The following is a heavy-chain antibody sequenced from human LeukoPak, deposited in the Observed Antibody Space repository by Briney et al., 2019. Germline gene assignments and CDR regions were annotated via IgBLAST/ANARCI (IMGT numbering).Heavy chain of an antibody. J-gene: IGHJ6*03. CDR3: ARVGGYGLYYYYYMDV. CDR2: IYYSGST. D-gene: IGHD5-12*01. V-gene: IGHV4-59*01. CDR1: GGSISSYS. Sequence: SETLSLTCTVSGGSISSYSWSWIRQPPGKGLEWIGYIYYSGSTNYKPPLKSRVTISVDTSKNQFSLKLSSVTAADTAVYYCARVGGYGLYYYYYMDVWGKGTTVTVSS.